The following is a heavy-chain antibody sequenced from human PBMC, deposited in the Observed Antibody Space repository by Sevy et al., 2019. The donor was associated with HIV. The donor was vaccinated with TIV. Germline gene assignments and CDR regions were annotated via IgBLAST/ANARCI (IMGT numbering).Heavy chain of an antibody. V-gene: IGHV3-30*02. D-gene: IGHD6-19*01. J-gene: IGHJ6*02. CDR1: GFIFSSFG. CDR2: IQYKGSDK. CDR3: AKDYSTGWYGYYYGMDV. Sequence: GGSLRLSCAASGFIFSSFGMHWVRQAPGKGLEWVAFIQYKGSDKYYADAVKGRYTISRDNSKNTVYLQMSSLRAEDTAVYYCAKDYSTGWYGYYYGMDVRGQGTTVTVSS.